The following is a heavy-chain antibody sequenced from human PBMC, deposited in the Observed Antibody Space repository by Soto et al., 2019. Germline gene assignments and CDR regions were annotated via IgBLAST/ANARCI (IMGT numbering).Heavy chain of an antibody. Sequence: GGSLRLSCAASGFTFSSYEMNWVRQAPGKGLECVSYISSSGSTIYYADSVKGRFTISRDNAKNSLYLQMNSLRAEDTAVYYCARAMIVVETGFDYWGQGTLVTVYS. D-gene: IGHD3-22*01. CDR3: ARAMIVVETGFDY. CDR2: ISSSGSTI. V-gene: IGHV3-48*03. CDR1: GFTFSSYE. J-gene: IGHJ4*02.